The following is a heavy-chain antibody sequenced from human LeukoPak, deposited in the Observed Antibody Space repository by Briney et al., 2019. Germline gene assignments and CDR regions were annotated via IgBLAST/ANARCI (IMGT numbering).Heavy chain of an antibody. CDR3: ARGVGSGSYLRYFDY. J-gene: IGHJ4*02. CDR1: GGSISSYY. CDR2: IYYSGST. D-gene: IGHD1-26*01. Sequence: PSETLSLTCTVSGGSISSYYWSWIRQPPGKGLEWIGYIYYSGSTNYNPSLKSRVTISVDTSKNQFSLKLSSVTAADTAVYYCARGVGSGSYLRYFDYWGQGTLVTVSS. V-gene: IGHV4-59*12.